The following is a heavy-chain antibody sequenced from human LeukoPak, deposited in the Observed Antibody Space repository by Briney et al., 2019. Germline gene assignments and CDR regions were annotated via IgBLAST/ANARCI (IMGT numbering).Heavy chain of an antibody. CDR2: MNPNSGNT. CDR3: AREGSGYDFYYYYYMDV. V-gene: IGHV1-8*01. CDR1: GYTFTSYD. J-gene: IGHJ6*03. D-gene: IGHD5-12*01. Sequence: ASVEVSCKASGYTFTSYDINWVRQATGQGLEWMGWMNPNSGNTGYAQKFQGRVTMTRNTSISTAYMELSSLRSEDTAVYYCAREGSGYDFYYYYYMDVWGKGTTVTVSS.